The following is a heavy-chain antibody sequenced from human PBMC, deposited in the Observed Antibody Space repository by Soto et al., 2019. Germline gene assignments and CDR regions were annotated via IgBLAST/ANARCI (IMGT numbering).Heavy chain of an antibody. CDR3: ARDAGVAGKPGYNYADY. V-gene: IGHV1-69*13. Sequence: SVKVSCKASGGTFSSYAISWVRQAPGQGLEWMGGIIPIFGTANYAQKFQGRVTITADESTSTAYMELSSLRSEDTAVYYCARDAGVAGKPGYNYADYWGQGTLXTVSS. D-gene: IGHD5-12*01. CDR2: IIPIFGTA. CDR1: GGTFSSYA. J-gene: IGHJ4*02.